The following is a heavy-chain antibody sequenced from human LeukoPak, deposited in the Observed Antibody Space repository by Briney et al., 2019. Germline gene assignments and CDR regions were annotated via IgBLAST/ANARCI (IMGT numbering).Heavy chain of an antibody. V-gene: IGHV3-23*01. Sequence: GGFLRLSCAASGFTFSSYAMSWVRQAPGKGLEWVSAISGSGGSTYYADSVKGRFTISRDNSKNTLYLQMNSLRAEDTAVYYCAKGYTMIVVVIPYYFDYWGQGTLVTVSS. CDR3: AKGYTMIVVVIPYYFDY. D-gene: IGHD3-22*01. CDR1: GFTFSSYA. J-gene: IGHJ4*02. CDR2: ISGSGGST.